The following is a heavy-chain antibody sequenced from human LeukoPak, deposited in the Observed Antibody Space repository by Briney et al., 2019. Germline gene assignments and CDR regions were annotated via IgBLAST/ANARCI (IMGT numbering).Heavy chain of an antibody. Sequence: GGSLRLSCAAFGFTFSTYGMNCVRQAPGKGLEWVSYISTSGSTIYYTDSVKGRFTISIDNAKNSLYLQMYSLTAEDTAVCDCARGELAKFDYWGQGTLVTVSS. V-gene: IGHV3-48*04. J-gene: IGHJ4*02. CDR1: GFTFSTYG. D-gene: IGHD5-24*01. CDR3: ARGELAKFDY. CDR2: ISTSGSTI.